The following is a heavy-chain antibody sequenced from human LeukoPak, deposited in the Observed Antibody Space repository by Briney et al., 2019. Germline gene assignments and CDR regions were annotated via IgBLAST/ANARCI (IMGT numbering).Heavy chain of an antibody. V-gene: IGHV3-21*01. CDR1: GFTFSSYS. J-gene: IGHJ4*02. Sequence: GGSLRLSCAASGFTFSSYSMNWVRHAPGKGLEWVSSISSSSSYIYYADSVKGRFTISRDNAKNSLYLQMSSLRAEDTAVYYCARVTLEDSSRGYWGQGTLVTVSS. CDR2: ISSSSSYI. CDR3: ARVTLEDSSRGY. D-gene: IGHD3-22*01.